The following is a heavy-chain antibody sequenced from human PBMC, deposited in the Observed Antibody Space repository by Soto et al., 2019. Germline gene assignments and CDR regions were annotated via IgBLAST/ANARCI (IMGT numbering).Heavy chain of an antibody. CDR1: GFSLSTEGMR. Sequence: SVPTLVNPTQTLTLTCTFSGFSLSTEGMRVNWIRQPPGKALEWLARIDWDDEKFYSTSLKTRLTISKDTSKDQVVLTMTNMEAVDKASYYCARISAAGTFFEYWGQGALVTVS. CDR3: ARISAAGTFFEY. V-gene: IGHV2-70*04. J-gene: IGHJ4*02. CDR2: IDWDDEK. D-gene: IGHD6-13*01.